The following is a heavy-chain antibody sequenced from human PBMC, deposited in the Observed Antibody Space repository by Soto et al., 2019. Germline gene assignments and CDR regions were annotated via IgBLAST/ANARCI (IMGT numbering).Heavy chain of an antibody. D-gene: IGHD3-22*01. Sequence: ASVKVSCKASGYTFTSYGINWVRQAPGRGPEWMGWINPGNGNTKYSQQFQGRVIIDRDTSASTAYMELSSLRSEDTAVYYCARGGYFDSSNYLAYWGLGTLVTVSS. CDR2: INPGNGNT. CDR1: GYTFTSYG. V-gene: IGHV1-3*01. CDR3: ARGGYFDSSNYLAY. J-gene: IGHJ4*02.